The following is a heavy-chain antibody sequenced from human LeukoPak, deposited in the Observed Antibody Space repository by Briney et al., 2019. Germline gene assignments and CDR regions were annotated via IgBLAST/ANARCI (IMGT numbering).Heavy chain of an antibody. CDR1: GFTFSSYS. CDR2: ISGSGGST. CDR3: AKDPYSSSWPYYFDN. Sequence: GGSLRLSCAASGFTFSSYSMNWVRQAPGKGLEWVSAISGSGGSTYYADSVKGRFTISRDNSKNTLYLQMNSLRAGDTAVYYCAKDPYSSSWPYYFDNWGQGTLVTVSS. V-gene: IGHV3-23*01. D-gene: IGHD6-13*01. J-gene: IGHJ4*02.